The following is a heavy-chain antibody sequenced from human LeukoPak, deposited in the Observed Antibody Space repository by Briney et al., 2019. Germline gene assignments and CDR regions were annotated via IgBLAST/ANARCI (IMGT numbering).Heavy chain of an antibody. CDR3: AKAFYYDSTGYNFDY. Sequence: GGSLRLSCAASGFTFSSYAVSWVRQAPGKGLEWVSAISGTGGRTYYADSVKGRFSLSRDNSKNTLYLQMNSLRAEDTAVYYCAKAFYYDSTGYNFDYWGQGTLVTVSS. CDR1: GFTFSSYA. V-gene: IGHV3-23*01. J-gene: IGHJ4*02. D-gene: IGHD3-22*01. CDR2: ISGTGGRT.